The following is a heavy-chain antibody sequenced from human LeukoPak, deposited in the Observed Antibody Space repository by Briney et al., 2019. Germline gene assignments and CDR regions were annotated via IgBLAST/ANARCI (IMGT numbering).Heavy chain of an antibody. Sequence: ASVKVSCKASGYTFTGYYMHWVRQAPGQGLEWMGWINPNSGGTNYAQKFQGRVTMTRDTSISTAYMELSRLRSDDTAVHYCAREAIAAAGILDYWGQGTLVTVSS. V-gene: IGHV1-2*02. CDR3: AREAIAAAGILDY. CDR2: INPNSGGT. J-gene: IGHJ4*02. CDR1: GYTFTGYY. D-gene: IGHD6-13*01.